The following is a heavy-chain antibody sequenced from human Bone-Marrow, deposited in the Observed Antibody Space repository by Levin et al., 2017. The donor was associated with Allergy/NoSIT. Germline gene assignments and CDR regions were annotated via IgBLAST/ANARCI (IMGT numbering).Heavy chain of an antibody. CDR1: GGSVSRGSYL. J-gene: IGHJ4*02. Sequence: SETLSLTFTVSGGSVSRGSYLWSWIRQAPGKGLEWIGYIFHTGSTNYNPSLKSRVTISIDTSKNQFSLKVDSVTASDTAVYYCAREGVLQLDSWGQGTQVTVSS. V-gene: IGHV4-61*01. CDR3: AREGVLQLDS. D-gene: IGHD6-6*01. CDR2: IFHTGST.